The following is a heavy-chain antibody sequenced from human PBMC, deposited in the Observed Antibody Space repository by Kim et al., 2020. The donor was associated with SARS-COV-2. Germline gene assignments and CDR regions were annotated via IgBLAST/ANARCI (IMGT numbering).Heavy chain of an antibody. CDR1: GGSISSYY. D-gene: IGHD3-22*01. CDR3: ARGYYDSSGYYSLGYYYYGMDV. J-gene: IGHJ6*02. V-gene: IGHV4-59*13. Sequence: SETLSLTCTVSGGSISSYYWSWIRQPPGKGLEWIGYIYYSGSTNYNPSLKSRVTISVDTSKNQFSLKLSSVTAADTAVYYCARGYYDSSGYYSLGYYYYGMDVWGQGTTVTVSS. CDR2: IYYSGST.